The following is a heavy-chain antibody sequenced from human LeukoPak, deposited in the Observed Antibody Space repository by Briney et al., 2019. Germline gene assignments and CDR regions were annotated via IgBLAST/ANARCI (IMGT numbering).Heavy chain of an antibody. D-gene: IGHD4-17*01. CDR3: ARSTVTTSWAFDI. CDR2: INPNSGGT. J-gene: IGHJ3*02. CDR1: GYTFTGYY. V-gene: IGHV1-2*04. Sequence: GASVKVSCKASGYTFTGYYMHWVRQAPRQGLEWMGWINPNSGGTNYAQKFQGWVTMTRDTSISTAYMELSRLRSDDTAVYYCARSTVTTSWAFDIWGQGTMVTVSS.